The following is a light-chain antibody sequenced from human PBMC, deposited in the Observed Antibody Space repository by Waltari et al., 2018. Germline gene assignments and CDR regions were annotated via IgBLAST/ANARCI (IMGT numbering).Light chain of an antibody. J-gene: IGKJ3*01. CDR3: QQYNNWPPLFT. CDR1: QSVTTN. Sequence: IVMTQSPDTLSVSQGERATLSCRASQSVTTNLAWYQQKPGQAPRLPIYVASTRATGIPARFSGSGSRTEFTLTISGTQSGDFAIYYCQQYNNWPPLFTFGPGTRVDFK. CDR2: VAS. V-gene: IGKV3-15*01.